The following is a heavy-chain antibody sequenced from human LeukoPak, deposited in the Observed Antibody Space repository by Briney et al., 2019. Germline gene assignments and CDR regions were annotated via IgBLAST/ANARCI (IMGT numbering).Heavy chain of an antibody. D-gene: IGHD3-10*01. CDR2: IYTSGST. CDR3: ARGRITMVRGXDFDY. Sequence: PSETLSLTCTVSGGSISSYYWSWIRQPAGKGLEWIGRIYTSGSTNYNPSLKSRVTMSVDTSKNQSSLKLSSVTAADTAVYYCARGRITMVRGXDFDYWGQGTLVTVSS. V-gene: IGHV4-4*07. J-gene: IGHJ4*02. CDR1: GGSISSYY.